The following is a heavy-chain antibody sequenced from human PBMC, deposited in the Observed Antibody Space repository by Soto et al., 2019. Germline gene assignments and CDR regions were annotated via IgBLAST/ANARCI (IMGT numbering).Heavy chain of an antibody. Sequence: PSETLSLTCTVSGCSISSGDYYWSWIRQPPGKGLEWIGYIYYSGSTYYNPSLKSRVTISVDTSKNQFSLKLSSVTAADTAVYYCARTKDDSSGYYKGPRWYYFDYWGQGTLVTVSS. V-gene: IGHV4-30-4*01. CDR3: ARTKDDSSGYYKGPRWYYFDY. CDR1: GCSISSGDYY. J-gene: IGHJ4*02. D-gene: IGHD3-22*01. CDR2: IYYSGST.